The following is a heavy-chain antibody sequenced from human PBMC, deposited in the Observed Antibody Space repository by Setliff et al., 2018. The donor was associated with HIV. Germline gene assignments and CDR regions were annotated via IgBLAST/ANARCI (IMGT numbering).Heavy chain of an antibody. CDR2: ISASATYI. Sequence: GESLKISCAASGFTFSSYEMNWVRQTPGKGLEWVSSISASATYIYYADSVKGRFTISRDNAENSLYLQMSSLRAEDTAVYYCARDNGRYFDRGWFDPWGQGALVTVSS. CDR3: ARDNGRYFDRGWFDP. V-gene: IGHV3-21*01. CDR1: GFTFSSYE. J-gene: IGHJ5*02. D-gene: IGHD3-9*01.